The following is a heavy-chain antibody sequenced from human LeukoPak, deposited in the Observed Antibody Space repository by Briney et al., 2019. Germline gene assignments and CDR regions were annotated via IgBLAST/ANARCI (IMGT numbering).Heavy chain of an antibody. CDR3: ARIPFYYDSSSYSALDY. J-gene: IGHJ4*02. D-gene: IGHD3-22*01. Sequence: PGESLKISCKGSGYSFTSYWIGWVRQMPGKGLEWMGIIYPGDSDTRYSPSFQGQVTISVDKSISTAYLRWSSLKASDTAMYYCARIPFYYDSSSYSALDYWGQGTLVTVSS. CDR1: GYSFTSYW. CDR2: IYPGDSDT. V-gene: IGHV5-51*01.